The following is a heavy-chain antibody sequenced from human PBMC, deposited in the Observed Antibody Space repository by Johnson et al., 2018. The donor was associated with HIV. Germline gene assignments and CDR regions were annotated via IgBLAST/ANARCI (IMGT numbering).Heavy chain of an antibody. Sequence: VQLVESGGGLVQPGGSLRLSCAASGFTFSSNAMHWVRQAPGKGLEYISGISSNGDATYYTNSVKGRFTISRDNSKNTLHLQMGSLRPEDMAVYYCARVPGSGITRYAGASDIWGQGTMVTVSS. V-gene: IGHV3-64*01. D-gene: IGHD3-10*01. CDR2: ISSNGDAT. J-gene: IGHJ3*02. CDR1: GFTFSSNA. CDR3: ARVPGSGITRYAGASDI.